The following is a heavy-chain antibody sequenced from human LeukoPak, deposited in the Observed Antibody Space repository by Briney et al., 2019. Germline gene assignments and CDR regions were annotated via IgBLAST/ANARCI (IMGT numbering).Heavy chain of an antibody. Sequence: ASVKVSCKASGYTFTGYYMHWARQAPGQGLEWMGWINPNSGGTNYAQKFQGRVTMTRDTSISTAYMELSRLRSDDTAVYYCARDLGDDFWSGYTYYFDYWGQGTLVTVSS. D-gene: IGHD3-3*01. J-gene: IGHJ4*02. CDR1: GYTFTGYY. CDR2: INPNSGGT. CDR3: ARDLGDDFWSGYTYYFDY. V-gene: IGHV1-2*02.